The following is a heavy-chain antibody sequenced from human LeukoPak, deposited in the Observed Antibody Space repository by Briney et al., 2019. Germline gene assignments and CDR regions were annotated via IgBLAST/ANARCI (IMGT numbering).Heavy chain of an antibody. CDR3: AKAGAVVVVAAKYFDY. CDR2: VSGSGGST. D-gene: IGHD2-15*01. V-gene: IGHV3-23*01. J-gene: IGHJ4*02. CDR1: GFTFSSYG. Sequence: TGGSLRLSCAASGFTFSSYGMSWVRQAPGKGLEWVSTVSGSGGSTFYVDSVKGRFTISRDNSKNTLYLQMNSLRAEDTAVYYCAKAGAVVVVAAKYFDYWGQGTLVTVSS.